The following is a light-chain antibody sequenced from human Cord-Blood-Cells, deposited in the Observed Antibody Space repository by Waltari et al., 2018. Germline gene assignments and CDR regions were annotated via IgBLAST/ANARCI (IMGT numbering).Light chain of an antibody. J-gene: IGKJ1*01. CDR2: AAS. CDR3: LQQNSYPWT. CDR1: QGIRDD. V-gene: IGKV1-17*01. Sequence: DIQMTQSTPSLSASVGDRHTITCRASQGIRDDLGWYQKKPGKAPKRLSYAASSLQSRVPSRFSGSRSETEFTLTFSSLHPEDFATYCSLQQNSYPWTFNQRTNVEIK.